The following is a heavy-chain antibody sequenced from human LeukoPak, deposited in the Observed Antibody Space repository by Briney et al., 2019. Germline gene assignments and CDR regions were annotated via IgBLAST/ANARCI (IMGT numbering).Heavy chain of an antibody. CDR2: INPNSGGT. CDR1: GYTFTGYY. V-gene: IGHV1-2*02. J-gene: IGHJ4*02. D-gene: IGHD2-2*01. CDR3: ARDQVVVPAATAFDY. Sequence: ASVKVSCKASGYTFTGYYMHWVRQAPGQGLEWMGWINPNSGGTNYAQKFQGRVTMTRDTSTSTAYMELSRLRSDDTAVYYCARDQVVVPAATAFDYWGQGTLVTVSS.